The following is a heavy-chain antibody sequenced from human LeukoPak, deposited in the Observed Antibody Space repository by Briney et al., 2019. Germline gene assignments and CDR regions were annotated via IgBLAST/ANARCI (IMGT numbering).Heavy chain of an antibody. Sequence: ASVKVSCKASGYTFTSYDINWVRQATGQGLEWMGWMNPNSGNTGYAQKFRGRVTMTRNTSISTAYMELSSLRSEDTAVYYCAKALYRTYYYDSSRYAFDIWGQGTMVTVSS. D-gene: IGHD3-22*01. CDR3: AKALYRTYYYDSSRYAFDI. J-gene: IGHJ3*02. CDR2: MNPNSGNT. V-gene: IGHV1-8*01. CDR1: GYTFTSYD.